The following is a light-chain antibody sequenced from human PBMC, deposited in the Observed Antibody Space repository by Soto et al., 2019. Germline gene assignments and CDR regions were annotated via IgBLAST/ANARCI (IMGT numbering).Light chain of an antibody. CDR2: KAS. CDR1: QRISNR. Sequence: IQMTQFPSTLSASVGDRVTITCRASQRISNRLAWFQQKSGEAPKLLIYKASSLESGVPSRFSGSGSGTEFTLTISSLQPDDFATYYCQQYNTYSWTFGQGTKV. V-gene: IGKV1-5*03. CDR3: QQYNTYSWT. J-gene: IGKJ1*01.